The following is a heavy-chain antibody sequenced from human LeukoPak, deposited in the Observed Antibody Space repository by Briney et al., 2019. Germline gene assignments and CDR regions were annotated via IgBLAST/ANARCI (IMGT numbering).Heavy chain of an antibody. V-gene: IGHV4-38-2*02. CDR3: AREDANDAFDI. CDR1: GYSISSGYY. J-gene: IGHJ3*02. Sequence: SETLSLTCTVSGYSISSGYYWGWIRQPPGKGLEWIGSIYHSGGTYYNPSLKSRVTISVDTSKNQFSLKLSSVTAADTAVYYCAREDANDAFDIWGQGTMVTVSS. CDR2: IYHSGGT.